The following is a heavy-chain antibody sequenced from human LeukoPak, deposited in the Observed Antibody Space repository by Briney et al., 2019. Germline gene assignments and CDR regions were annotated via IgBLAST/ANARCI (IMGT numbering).Heavy chain of an antibody. CDR3: ARAAVGATWCNWFDP. D-gene: IGHD1-26*01. Sequence: AGGSLRLSCAASGFTFSSYGMHWVRQAPGKGLEWVAFIRYDGSNKYYADSVKGRFTISRDNSKNSLYLQMNSLRAEDTAVYYCARAAVGATWCNWFDPWGQGTLVTVSS. J-gene: IGHJ5*02. V-gene: IGHV3-30*02. CDR1: GFTFSSYG. CDR2: IRYDGSNK.